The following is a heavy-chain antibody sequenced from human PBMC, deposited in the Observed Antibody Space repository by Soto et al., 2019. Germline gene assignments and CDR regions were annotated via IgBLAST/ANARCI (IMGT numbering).Heavy chain of an antibody. J-gene: IGHJ6*02. CDR2: IYHSGST. Sequence: QVHLQESGPGLVKPSGTLSLTCAVSGGSVSGSNWWSWVRQPPGKGLEWIGEIYHSGSTNYNPSLKSRVTISMDKSKNQFSLNLSSVTAADTAVYYCARRYQQMYSLQCYNGMDVWGQGTMVTVSS. D-gene: IGHD6-13*01. V-gene: IGHV4-4*02. CDR3: ARRYQQMYSLQCYNGMDV. CDR1: GGSVSGSNW.